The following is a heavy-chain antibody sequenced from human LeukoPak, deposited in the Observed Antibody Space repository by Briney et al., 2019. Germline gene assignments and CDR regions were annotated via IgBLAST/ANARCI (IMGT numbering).Heavy chain of an antibody. Sequence: PGRSLRLSCTASGINFGGYAMSWVRQAPGKGLEWVAFIRSKLYGETTEYAASVKGRFTDSRDDSKSIAYLQMNSLKAEDTGVYYCTSYGGRTFDYWGQGTLVTVSS. CDR1: GINFGGYA. J-gene: IGHJ4*02. V-gene: IGHV3-49*04. CDR2: IRSKLYGETT. CDR3: TSYGGRTFDY. D-gene: IGHD4-23*01.